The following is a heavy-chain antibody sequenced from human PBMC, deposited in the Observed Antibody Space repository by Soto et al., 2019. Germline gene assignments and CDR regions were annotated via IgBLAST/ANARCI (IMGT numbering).Heavy chain of an antibody. V-gene: IGHV4-59*08. CDR2: IYYSGST. D-gene: IGHD3-3*01. CDR3: ARHQFLEWFWFGY. J-gene: IGHJ4*02. CDR1: GGSISSYY. Sequence: PSETLSLTCTVSGGSISSYYWSWIRQPPGKGLEWIGYIYYSGSTNYNPSLKSRVTISVDTSKNQFSLKLSSVTAADTAVYYCARHQFLEWFWFGYWGQGTLVTV.